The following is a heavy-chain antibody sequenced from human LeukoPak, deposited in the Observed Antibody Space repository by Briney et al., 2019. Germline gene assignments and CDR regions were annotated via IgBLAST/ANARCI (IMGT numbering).Heavy chain of an antibody. D-gene: IGHD6-19*01. CDR3: ARDWDPLSGWYYYYGMDV. V-gene: IGHV3-66*01. Sequence: GGSLRLSCAASGFTFSDYYMSWIRQAPGKGLEWVSVIYSGGSTYYADSVKGRFTISRDNSKNTLYLQMNSLRAEDTAVYYCARDWDPLSGWYYYYGMDVWGQGTTVTVSS. CDR1: GFTFSDYY. J-gene: IGHJ6*02. CDR2: IYSGGST.